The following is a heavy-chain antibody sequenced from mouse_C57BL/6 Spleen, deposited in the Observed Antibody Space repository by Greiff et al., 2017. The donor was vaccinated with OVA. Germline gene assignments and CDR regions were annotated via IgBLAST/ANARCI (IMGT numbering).Heavy chain of an antibody. D-gene: IGHD2-5*01. CDR3: ARQDSNFYYFDY. Sequence: EVKLVESGGDLVKPGGSLKLSCAASGFTFSSYGMSWVRQTPDKRLEWVATISSGGSYTYYPDSVKGRFTISRDNAKNTLYLQMSRLKSEDTAMYYCARQDSNFYYFDYWGQGTTLTVSS. CDR1: GFTFSSYG. J-gene: IGHJ2*01. CDR2: ISSGGSYT. V-gene: IGHV5-6*01.